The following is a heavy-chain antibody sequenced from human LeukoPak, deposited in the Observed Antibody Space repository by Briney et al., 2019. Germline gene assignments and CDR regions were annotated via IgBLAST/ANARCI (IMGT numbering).Heavy chain of an antibody. CDR1: GDSISRYY. CDR2: YYGGRT. Sequence: PSETLSLTCTVSGDSISRYYWSWIRQSPGKGLEWIGYYGGRTTYNPSLKSRVTMSVYTAKNQFSLKLTSVTAADTAVYYCARYDHAPSYYYYYMDVWGKGTTVTVPS. D-gene: IGHD1-14*01. CDR3: ARYDHAPSYYYYYMDV. J-gene: IGHJ6*03. V-gene: IGHV4-59*01.